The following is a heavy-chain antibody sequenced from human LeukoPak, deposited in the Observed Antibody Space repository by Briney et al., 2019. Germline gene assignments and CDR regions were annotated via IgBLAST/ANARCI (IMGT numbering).Heavy chain of an antibody. J-gene: IGHJ4*02. CDR3: ASQQAVGAFDY. D-gene: IGHD1-26*01. CDR1: GFIFKKYW. Sequence: GGSLRLSCAASGFIFKKYWMNWVRQVPGKGLECLANIKEDGSETYADSVKGRFTISRDNSKNTLYLQMNSLRAEDTAVYYCASQQAVGAFDYWGQGTLVTVSS. V-gene: IGHV3-7*01. CDR2: IKEDGSET.